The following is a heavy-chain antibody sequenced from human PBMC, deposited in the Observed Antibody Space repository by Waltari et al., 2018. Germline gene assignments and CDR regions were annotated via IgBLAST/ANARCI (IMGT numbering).Heavy chain of an antibody. CDR1: GGSFSGYY. Sequence: QVQLQQWGAGLLKPSETLSLTCAVYGGSFSGYYWSWIRQPPGKGLEWIGEINHSGRTNYNPSLKSRVTISVETSKNQFSLKLSSVTAADTAVYYCARGSPTGPNDAFDIWGQGTMVTVSS. CDR3: ARGSPTGPNDAFDI. V-gene: IGHV4-34*01. J-gene: IGHJ3*02. D-gene: IGHD1-1*01. CDR2: INHSGRT.